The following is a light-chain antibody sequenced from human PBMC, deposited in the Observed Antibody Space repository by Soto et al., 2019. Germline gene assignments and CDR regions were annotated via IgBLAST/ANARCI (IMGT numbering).Light chain of an antibody. CDR3: CFFTGTASQYV. CDR1: TSNIGASYD. Sequence: QSVLTQPPSVSGAPGQTVTISCTGSTSNIGASYDVHWYQQLPGSAPNLLIYRDTHRPSGVSNRFSGTKSGNTASLTISGLQPDDEADYYCCFFTGTASQYVFGTGTKVTVL. CDR2: RDT. J-gene: IGLJ1*01. V-gene: IGLV1-40*01.